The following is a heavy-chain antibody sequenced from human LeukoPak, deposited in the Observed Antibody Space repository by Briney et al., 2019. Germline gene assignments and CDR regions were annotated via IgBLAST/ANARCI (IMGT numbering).Heavy chain of an antibody. Sequence: GGSLRLSCAASGFTFSSHGMHWVRQAPGKGLEWVAFIQNDGNNKYYADSVKGPFTISRDNSKNTLYLQMNSLRTEDTADYYCAKRGTVTSNFDYWGQGTLVTVSS. V-gene: IGHV3-30*02. D-gene: IGHD4-17*01. J-gene: IGHJ4*02. CDR1: GFTFSSHG. CDR2: IQNDGNNK. CDR3: AKRGTVTSNFDY.